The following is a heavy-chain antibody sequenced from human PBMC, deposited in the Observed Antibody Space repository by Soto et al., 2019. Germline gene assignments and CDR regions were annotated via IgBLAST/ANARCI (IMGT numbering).Heavy chain of an antibody. D-gene: IGHD5-12*01. CDR1: GFTFDDYA. Sequence: GGSLRLSCAASGFTFDDYAMHWVRQAPGKGLEWVSGISWNSGSIGYADSVKGRFTISRDNAKNSLYLQMNSLRAEDTALYYCAKSSVATIFSIDYWGQGTLVTVSS. CDR3: AKSSVATIFSIDY. CDR2: ISWNSGSI. J-gene: IGHJ4*02. V-gene: IGHV3-9*01.